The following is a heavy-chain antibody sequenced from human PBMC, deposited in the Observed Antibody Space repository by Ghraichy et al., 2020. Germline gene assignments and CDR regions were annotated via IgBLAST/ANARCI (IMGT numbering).Heavy chain of an antibody. V-gene: IGHV3-21*01. CDR3: ERELTGYSFGS. CDR1: GFTFSSYT. D-gene: IGHD5-18*01. J-gene: IGHJ5*02. Sequence: GSLILSCAASGFTFSSYTMNWVREAPGKGLEWVSSISSSRSYIYYADSVKGRFTISRDNAKNSLYLQMNSLRAEDTAVYYCERELTGYSFGSWGQETLVTVSS. CDR2: ISSSRSYI.